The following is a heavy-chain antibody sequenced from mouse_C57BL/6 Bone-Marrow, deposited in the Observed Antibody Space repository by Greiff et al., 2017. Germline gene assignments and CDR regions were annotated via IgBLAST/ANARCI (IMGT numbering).Heavy chain of an antibody. CDR1: GYTFTSYW. J-gene: IGHJ3*01. D-gene: IGHD2-2*01. CDR3: AIRWLPAWFAY. Sequence: VQLQQPGAELVKPGASVKVSCKASGYTFTSYWMHWVKQRPGQGLEWIGRIHPSDSDTNYNQKFKGKATLTVDKSSSTAYLQLSSLTSGESSVYYCAIRWLPAWFAYWGQGTLVTVSA. V-gene: IGHV1-74*01. CDR2: IHPSDSDT.